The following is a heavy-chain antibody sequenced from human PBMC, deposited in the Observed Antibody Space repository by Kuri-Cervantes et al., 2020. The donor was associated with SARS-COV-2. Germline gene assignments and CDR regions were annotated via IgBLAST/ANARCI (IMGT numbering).Heavy chain of an antibody. CDR2: IYYSGST. CDR3: ARIAARQILVD. Sequence: SETLSLTCTVSGGSISSYYWSWIRQPPGKGLEWIGYIYYSGSTNYNPSLKSRVTISVDTSKNQFSLKLSSVTAADTAVYYCARIAARQILVDWGQGTLVNVSS. V-gene: IGHV4-59*01. J-gene: IGHJ4*02. D-gene: IGHD6-6*01. CDR1: GGSISSYY.